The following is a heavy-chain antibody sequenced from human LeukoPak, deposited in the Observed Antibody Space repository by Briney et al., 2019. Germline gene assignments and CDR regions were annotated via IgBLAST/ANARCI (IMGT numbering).Heavy chain of an antibody. CDR1: GDSIGSYY. D-gene: IGHD3-16*02. CDR2: IFYSGST. J-gene: IGHJ5*01. V-gene: IGHV4-59*01. CDR3: ARGRARDGSYPWLDS. Sequence: SETLSLTCSVSGDSIGSYYWTWIRQSPGKGLEWIGYIFYSGSTNYSPSLKSRVTISVDTSNNQFSLQLRSVAAADTAIYYCARGRARDGSYPWLDSWGQGTLVTVSS.